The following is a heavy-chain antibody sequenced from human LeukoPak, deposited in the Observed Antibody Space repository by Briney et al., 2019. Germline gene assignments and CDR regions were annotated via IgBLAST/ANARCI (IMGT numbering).Heavy chain of an antibody. J-gene: IGHJ4*02. V-gene: IGHV4-34*01. CDR2: INNSGST. Sequence: SETLSLTCAVYGGSFSGYYWSWIRQPPGKGLEWIGEINNSGSTNYNPYLKSRVTISGDTSKNQFSLKLSSVTAADTAVNYCARDSAQPLDYWGQGTLVTVSS. CDR3: ARDSAQPLDY. D-gene: IGHD3-10*01. CDR1: GGSFSGYY.